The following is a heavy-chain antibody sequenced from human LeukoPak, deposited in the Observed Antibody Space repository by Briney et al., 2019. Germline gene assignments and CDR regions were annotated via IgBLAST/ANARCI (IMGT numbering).Heavy chain of an antibody. CDR1: GGSISSYY. V-gene: IGHV4-59*01. CDR2: LYNSGST. CDR3: ARGGFGIALDY. Sequence: SETLSLTCTVSGGSISSYYWSWIRQSPGKGLEWIGYLYNSGSTTYNPSLKSRVTISVDTSKNQFSLKLNSVTAADTAVYYCARGGFGIALDYWGQGTLVTVSS. D-gene: IGHD3-3*01. J-gene: IGHJ4*02.